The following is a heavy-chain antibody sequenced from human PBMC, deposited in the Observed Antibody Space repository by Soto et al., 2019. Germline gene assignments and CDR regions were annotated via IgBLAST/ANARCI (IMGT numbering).Heavy chain of an antibody. CDR2: ISYDGSKR. Sequence: QVQLVESGGGVVQPGRSLRLSCAASGFTFRSYSMHWVRQAPGKGLEWVAVISYDGSKRYYADSVKGRFTISRDNSKNTLHVQMNSLRAEDTAVYFCARVPGRVWDTYRPPEDYWGQGTLVTVSS. J-gene: IGHJ4*02. CDR1: GFTFRSYS. V-gene: IGHV3-30-3*01. D-gene: IGHD3-16*02. CDR3: ARVPGRVWDTYRPPEDY.